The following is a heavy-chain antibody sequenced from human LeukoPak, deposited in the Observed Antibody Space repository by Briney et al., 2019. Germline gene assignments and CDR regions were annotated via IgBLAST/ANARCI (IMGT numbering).Heavy chain of an antibody. V-gene: IGHV1-69*05. Sequence: SVKVSCKASGGTFSSYAISWVRQAPGQGLEWMGGIIPIFGTANYAQKFQGRVTITTDESTSTAYMELSSLRSEDTAVYYCARHWIETTKTYSYWFDPWGQGTLVTVSS. CDR3: ARHWIETTKTYSYWFDP. J-gene: IGHJ5*02. CDR2: IIPIFGTA. D-gene: IGHD1-1*01. CDR1: GGTFSSYA.